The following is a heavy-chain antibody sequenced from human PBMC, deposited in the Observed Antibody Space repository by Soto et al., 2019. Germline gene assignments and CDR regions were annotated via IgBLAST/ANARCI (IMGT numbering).Heavy chain of an antibody. CDR3: ARSIAAAGSYY. CDR1: GGSISSYY. Sequence: PSETLSLTCTVSGGSISSYYWSWIRQPAGKGLEWIGRIYTSGSTNYNPSLKSRVTMSVDTSKNQFSLKLSSMTAADTAVYYRARSIAAAGSYYWGQGTLVTVSS. CDR2: IYTSGST. V-gene: IGHV4-4*07. D-gene: IGHD6-13*01. J-gene: IGHJ4*02.